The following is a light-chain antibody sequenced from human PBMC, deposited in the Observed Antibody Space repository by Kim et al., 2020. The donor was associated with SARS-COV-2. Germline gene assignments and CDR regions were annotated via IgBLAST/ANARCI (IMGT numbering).Light chain of an antibody. CDR3: QAWDSNTVV. CDR2: QGK. Sequence: LSPGQTASIICSGDKLGDKYAAWYQQKPGQSPVVVIYQGKNRPSGIPERFSGSSSGNTATLTISETQAMDEADYYCQAWDSNTVVFGGGTQLTVL. J-gene: IGLJ2*01. V-gene: IGLV3-1*01. CDR1: KLGDKY.